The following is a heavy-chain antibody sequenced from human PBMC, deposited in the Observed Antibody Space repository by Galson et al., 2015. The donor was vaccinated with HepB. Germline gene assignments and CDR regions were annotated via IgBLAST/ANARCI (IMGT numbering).Heavy chain of an antibody. Sequence: QSGAEVKKPGESLRISCKGSGTSFTSYWIRWVRQMPGKGLEWMGRIDPSDSYTNYSPSFQGHVTISADKSISTAYLQWSSLKASDTAMYYCARDPIAVAGNSNIGEDYWGQGTLVTVSS. D-gene: IGHD6-19*01. CDR1: GTSFTSYW. V-gene: IGHV5-10-1*01. CDR2: IDPSDSYT. CDR3: ARDPIAVAGNSNIGEDY. J-gene: IGHJ4*02.